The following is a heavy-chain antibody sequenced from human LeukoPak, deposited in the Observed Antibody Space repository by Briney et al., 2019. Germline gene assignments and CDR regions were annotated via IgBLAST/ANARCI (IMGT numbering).Heavy chain of an antibody. V-gene: IGHV3-23*01. CDR1: VYTFSSYA. CDR2: ISVTGAST. J-gene: IGHJ4*02. Sequence: GSLRVSCAASVYTFSSYAISWVRQAPGRGLEWVSRISVTGASTSNADSVKGRFTISRDNPTNTLYLQMNSLRAEDTALYYCAIMHPYYDGNGYWVQWGQGTLVTVSS. D-gene: IGHD3-22*01. CDR3: AIMHPYYDGNGYWVQ.